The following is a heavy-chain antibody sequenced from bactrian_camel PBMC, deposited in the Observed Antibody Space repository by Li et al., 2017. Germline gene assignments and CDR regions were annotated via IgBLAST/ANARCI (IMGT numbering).Heavy chain of an antibody. D-gene: IGHD7*01. J-gene: IGHJ4*01. V-gene: IGHV3S1*01. Sequence: HVQLVESGGGSVQPGGSLRLSCAASGFTFSDYWMYWVRQAPGKGLEWVSTINEDLGRTYYTDSVEGRFTISVDKNKNTMYLQMNGLKTEDTAVYYCQPAGRSYVDIACRASLGQGTQVTVS. CDR1: GFTFSDYW. CDR2: INEDLGRT.